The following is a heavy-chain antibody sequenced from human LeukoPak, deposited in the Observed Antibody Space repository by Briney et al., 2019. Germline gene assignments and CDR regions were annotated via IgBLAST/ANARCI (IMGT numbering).Heavy chain of an antibody. J-gene: IGHJ6*02. Sequence: GGSLRLSCEASGFTFSSYAIRWVRQAPGMGLEWVSSIPGSGGATYYADSVRGRFSISRDSSKNTVYLQMNSLRDEDTAVYYCARARPWDSSRSYYFGMDVWGHGTTVTVSS. D-gene: IGHD3-22*01. CDR2: IPGSGGAT. CDR1: GFTFSSYA. CDR3: ARARPWDSSRSYYFGMDV. V-gene: IGHV3-23*01.